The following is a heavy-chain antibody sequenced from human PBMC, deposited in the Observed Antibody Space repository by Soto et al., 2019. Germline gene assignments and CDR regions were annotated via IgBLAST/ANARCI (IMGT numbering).Heavy chain of an antibody. V-gene: IGHV1-69*12. CDR3: AREVELTIFGVAPGGYYGMDV. CDR1: GGTFSSYA. CDR2: IIPIFGTA. D-gene: IGHD3-3*01. Sequence: QVQLVQSGAEVKKPGSSVKVSCKASGGTFSSYAISWVRQAPGQGLEWMGGIIPIFGTANYAQKFQGRVTITADESTSTAYMELSSLRSEDTAVYYCAREVELTIFGVAPGGYYGMDVWGQGTTVTVSS. J-gene: IGHJ6*02.